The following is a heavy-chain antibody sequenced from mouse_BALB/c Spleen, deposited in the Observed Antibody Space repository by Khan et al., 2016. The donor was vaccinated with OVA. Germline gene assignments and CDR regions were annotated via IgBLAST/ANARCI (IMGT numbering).Heavy chain of an antibody. J-gene: IGHJ2*01. CDR1: GFTFSDYF. CDR2: ISNGGGST. V-gene: IGHV5-12*02. Sequence: EVELVESGGGLVQPGGSLKLSCATSGFTFSDYFMYWVRQTPEKRLEWVAYISNGGGSTYYPDTVKGRFTISRDNAKNTLYLQMSRLKSEDTAISYCARGTTVGAFDYWGQGTTLTVSS. CDR3: ARGTTVGAFDY. D-gene: IGHD1-1*01.